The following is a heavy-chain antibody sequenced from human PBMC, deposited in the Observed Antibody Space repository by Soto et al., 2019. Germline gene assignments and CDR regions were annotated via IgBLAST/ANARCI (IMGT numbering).Heavy chain of an antibody. CDR1: GYSVTSYW. Sequence: GESVKSSYKGCGYSVTSYWIDWVRQMPGKGLEWMGIIYPGDSDTRYSPSFQGQVTISADKSISTAYLQWSSLKASDTAMYYCARHGASTGGPLGAFDIWGQGTMVTGSS. J-gene: IGHJ3*02. D-gene: IGHD2-8*02. CDR2: IYPGDSDT. V-gene: IGHV5-51*01. CDR3: ARHGASTGGPLGAFDI.